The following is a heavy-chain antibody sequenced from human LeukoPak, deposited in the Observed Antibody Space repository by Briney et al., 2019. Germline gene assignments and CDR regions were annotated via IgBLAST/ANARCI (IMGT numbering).Heavy chain of an antibody. D-gene: IGHD3-3*01. Sequence: GGSLRLSCAASGFTFSSHAMHWVRQAPGKGLEWVALISFDGTNPYYAGSVRGRFTISRDNSKNTLYLQMNSLRTEDTAVYYCARERQNKDFWSGGDYWGQGTLVTVSS. CDR3: ARERQNKDFWSGGDY. CDR1: GFTFSSHA. V-gene: IGHV3-30-3*01. CDR2: ISFDGTNP. J-gene: IGHJ4*02.